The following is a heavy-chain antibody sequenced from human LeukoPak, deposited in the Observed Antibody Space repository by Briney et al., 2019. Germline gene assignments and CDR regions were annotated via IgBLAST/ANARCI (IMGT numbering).Heavy chain of an antibody. CDR3: ARLKGYSYGSTGGDY. CDR2: IYYSGST. D-gene: IGHD5-18*01. V-gene: IGHV4-59*12. J-gene: IGHJ4*02. CDR1: GGSISSYY. Sequence: PSETLSLTCTVSGGSISSYYWSWIRQPPGKGLEWIGYIYYSGSTNYNPSLKSRVTISVDTSKNQFSLKLSSVTAADTAVYYCARLKGYSYGSTGGDYWGQGTLVTVSP.